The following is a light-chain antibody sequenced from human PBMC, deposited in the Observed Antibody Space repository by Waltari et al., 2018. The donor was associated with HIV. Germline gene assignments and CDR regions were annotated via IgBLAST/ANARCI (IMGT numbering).Light chain of an antibody. V-gene: IGLV1-51*01. CDR2: DNN. CDR3: GTWDTSLSAGL. CDR1: TSNIRTNY. J-gene: IGLJ2*01. Sequence: QSVLTQPPSVSAAPGQRVTISCPGSTSNIRTNYVSCYQQFPGTAPKLLIYDNNHRSSGIPDRFSGSKSGTSATLAITGLQTEDEADYYCGTWDTSLSAGLFGGGTKVTVL.